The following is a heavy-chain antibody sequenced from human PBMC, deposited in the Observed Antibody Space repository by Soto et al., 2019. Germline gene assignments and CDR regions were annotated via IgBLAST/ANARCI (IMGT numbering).Heavy chain of an antibody. J-gene: IGHJ3*02. CDR1: GFTFSGSA. CDR2: IRSKANSYAT. Sequence: GGSLRLSCAASGFTFSGSAMHWVRQASGKGLEWVGRIRSKANSYATAYAASVKGRFTISRDDSKNTAYLQMNSLKTEDTAVYYCTRLIEYYDFWSGYLDDAFDIWGQGTMVTVSS. D-gene: IGHD3-3*01. CDR3: TRLIEYYDFWSGYLDDAFDI. V-gene: IGHV3-73*01.